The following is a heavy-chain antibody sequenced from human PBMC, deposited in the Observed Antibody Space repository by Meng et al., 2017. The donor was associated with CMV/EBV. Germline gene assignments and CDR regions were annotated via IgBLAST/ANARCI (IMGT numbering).Heavy chain of an antibody. Sequence: GESLKISCVVSGFTLKTQMMTWVRQAPGKGLEWVAGLGGAGGITLYADSVKGRFTISRDKSKNTLYLEMNSLRADDTALYFCAKDPIAHAGSYFDSWGQGTLVTVS. CDR2: LGGAGGIT. J-gene: IGHJ4*02. CDR3: AKDPIAHAGSYFDS. V-gene: IGHV3-23*01. D-gene: IGHD2-15*01. CDR1: GFTLKTQM.